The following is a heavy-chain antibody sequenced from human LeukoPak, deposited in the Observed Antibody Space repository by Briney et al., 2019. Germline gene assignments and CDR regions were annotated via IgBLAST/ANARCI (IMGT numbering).Heavy chain of an antibody. Sequence: PGGSLRLSCAASGFSFNSYAVSWVRQAPGKGLEWVSAISGSGGSTSYADSVKGRFTISRDNSKNTLYLQMNSLRAEDTAVYYCAKSSAYYYGSGSYPDYWGQGNLVTVSS. V-gene: IGHV3-23*01. CDR2: ISGSGGST. CDR3: AKSSAYYYGSGSYPDY. J-gene: IGHJ4*02. CDR1: GFSFNSYA. D-gene: IGHD3-10*01.